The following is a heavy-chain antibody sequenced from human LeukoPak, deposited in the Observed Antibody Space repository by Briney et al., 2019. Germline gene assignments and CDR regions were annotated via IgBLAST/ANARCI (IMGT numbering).Heavy chain of an antibody. CDR1: GGSFNGYY. D-gene: IGHD6-13*01. CDR2: INHSGSS. Sequence: LETLSLTCAVYGGSFNGYYWSWLRQPPGKGLEWIGEINHSGSSNYNPSLKSRVTISVDTSKNQFSLKLSSVTAADTAVYYCARSRGIAAAGMVDYWGQGTLVTVSS. J-gene: IGHJ4*02. V-gene: IGHV4-34*01. CDR3: ARSRGIAAAGMVDY.